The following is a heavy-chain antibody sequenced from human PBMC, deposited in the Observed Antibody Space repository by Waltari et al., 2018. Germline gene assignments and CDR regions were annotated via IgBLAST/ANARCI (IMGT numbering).Heavy chain of an antibody. V-gene: IGHV3-11*01. Sequence: QVQLAESGGGLVKPGGSLRLSCAGSGFTFGGYYMGWIRQAPGKGLEWVSFISSSGATTYYADSVKDRFTISRDNSNNSVSLQMHSLRVEDTALYYCARPQRGYYGMDVWGQGTTVTVAS. CDR3: ARPQRGYYGMDV. CDR2: ISSSGATT. J-gene: IGHJ6*02. CDR1: GFTFGGYY.